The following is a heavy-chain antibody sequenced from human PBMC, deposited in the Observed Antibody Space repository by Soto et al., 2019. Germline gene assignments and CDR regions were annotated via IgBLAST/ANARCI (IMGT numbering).Heavy chain of an antibody. CDR2: IYFDGITT. D-gene: IGHD2-15*01. J-gene: IGHJ4*02. CDR1: GXTFNTHA. CDR3: ARGGAMVVDY. V-gene: IGHV3-74*01. Sequence: GSLRLSCTAPGXTFNTHAMHWVRQAPGKGLAWVSRIYFDGITTNYADCVKCRLTGSRDKAKNTVYVNVKTLRYEDTAVYYCARGGAMVVDYWGQGILGTVS.